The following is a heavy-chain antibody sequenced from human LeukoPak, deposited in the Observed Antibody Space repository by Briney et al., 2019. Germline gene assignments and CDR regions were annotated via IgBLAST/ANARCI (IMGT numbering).Heavy chain of an antibody. D-gene: IGHD3-10*02. Sequence: GGSLRLSCAASGFTFSSYWMSWVRQAPGKGLEWVANIKQDGSEKYYVDSVKGRFTISRDNAKNSLYLQMNSLRAEDTAVYYCAKDNMGILAYFVDYWGQGTLVTVSS. CDR2: IKQDGSEK. CDR1: GFTFSSYW. V-gene: IGHV3-7*01. CDR3: AKDNMGILAYFVDY. J-gene: IGHJ4*02.